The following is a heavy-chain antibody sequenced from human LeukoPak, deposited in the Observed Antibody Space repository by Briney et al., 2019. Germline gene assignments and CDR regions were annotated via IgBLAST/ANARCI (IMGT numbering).Heavy chain of an antibody. V-gene: IGHV4-30-4*02. CDR1: GGSISSGDYY. Sequence: KPSETLSLTCTVSGGSISSGDYYWSWIRQPPGKGLEWIGYIYYSGSTYYNPSLKSRVTISVDTSKNQFSLKLSSVTAADTAVYFCARERSGLGYFDYWGQGALVTVSS. D-gene: IGHD3-10*01. J-gene: IGHJ4*02. CDR3: ARERSGLGYFDY. CDR2: IYYSGST.